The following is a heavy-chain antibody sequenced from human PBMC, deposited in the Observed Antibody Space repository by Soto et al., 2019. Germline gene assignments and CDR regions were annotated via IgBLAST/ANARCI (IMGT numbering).Heavy chain of an antibody. J-gene: IGHJ4*02. D-gene: IGHD2-8*01. CDR2: INAGNGNT. V-gene: IGHV1-3*01. CDR1: GYTFTSYA. Sequence: ASVKVSCKASGYTFTSYAMHLVRQAPGQRLEWMGWINAGNGNTKYSQKFQGRVTITRDTSASTAYMELSSLRSEDTAVYYCARVLTGRMLYYDYWGQGTLVTVSS. CDR3: ARVLTGRMLYYDY.